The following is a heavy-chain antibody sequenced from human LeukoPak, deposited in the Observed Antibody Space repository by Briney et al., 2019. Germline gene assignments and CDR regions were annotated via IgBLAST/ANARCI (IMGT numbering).Heavy chain of an antibody. V-gene: IGHV4-38-2*01. D-gene: IGHD5-24*01. CDR3: ARPRDGYNYVSELRWDY. CDR2: IYHSGST. Sequence: PSETLSLTCAVSGYSISSGYYWGWIRQPPGKGLEWIGSIYHSGSTYYNPSLKSRVTISVDTSKNQFSLKLSSVTAADTAVYYCARPRDGYNYVSELRWDYWGQGTLVTVSS. CDR1: GYSISSGYY. J-gene: IGHJ4*02.